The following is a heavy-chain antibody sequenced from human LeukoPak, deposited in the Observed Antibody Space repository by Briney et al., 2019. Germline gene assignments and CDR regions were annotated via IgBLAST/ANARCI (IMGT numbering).Heavy chain of an antibody. CDR3: ARELSPVVKYYFEY. Sequence: PGRSLRLSCVASGFTFSSYGIHWVRQAPGKGLEWVAVIRYDGSNKYYADSVKGRFTISRDNSKNTLYLQMNSLRAEDTALYYCARELSPVVKYYFEYWGQGTLVTVSP. D-gene: IGHD3-22*01. V-gene: IGHV3-33*01. J-gene: IGHJ4*02. CDR1: GFTFSSYG. CDR2: IRYDGSNK.